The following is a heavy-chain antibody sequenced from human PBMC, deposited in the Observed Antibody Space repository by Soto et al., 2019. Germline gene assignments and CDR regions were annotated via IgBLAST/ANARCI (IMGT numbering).Heavy chain of an antibody. Sequence: QVQLQESGPGLVKPSETLSLTCTVSGGSISSYYWSWIRQPAGKGLEWIGRIYTSGSTNYNPSLKSRVTMSVDTSKNQFSLKLSSVTAADTAVYYCARLPAAAGSSSFWYYGMDVWGQGTTVTVSS. V-gene: IGHV4-4*07. J-gene: IGHJ6*02. CDR1: GGSISSYY. CDR2: IYTSGST. CDR3: ARLPAAAGSSSFWYYGMDV. D-gene: IGHD6-13*01.